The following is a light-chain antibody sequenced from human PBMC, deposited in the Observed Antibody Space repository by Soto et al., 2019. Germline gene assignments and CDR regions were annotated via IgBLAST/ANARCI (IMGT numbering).Light chain of an antibody. J-gene: IGLJ2*01. CDR3: SSYTSSSTRV. V-gene: IGLV2-14*01. CDR1: SSDIGGYNY. CDR2: GVS. Sequence: QSALTRPASVSGSPGQSITISCTGTSSDIGGYNYVSWYQQHPGKAPKLMIYGVSDRPSGVSTRFSGSRSGNTASLTISGLQAEDEADYYCSSYTSSSTRVFGGGTQLTVL.